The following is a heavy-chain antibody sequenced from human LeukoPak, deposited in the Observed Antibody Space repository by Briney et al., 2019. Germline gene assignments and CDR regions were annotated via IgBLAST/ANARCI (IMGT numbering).Heavy chain of an antibody. Sequence: GGSLRLSCEASGFTLSGHNMNWVRQAPGKALEWISYISYSGATKYYADSVKGRFTISRDTAQNSLFLQMNSLRAEDTAVYYCAKGFTMVRGSLEYWGQGTLVTVSS. CDR1: GFTLSGHN. CDR2: ISYSGATK. V-gene: IGHV3-48*01. D-gene: IGHD3-10*01. J-gene: IGHJ4*02. CDR3: AKGFTMVRGSLEY.